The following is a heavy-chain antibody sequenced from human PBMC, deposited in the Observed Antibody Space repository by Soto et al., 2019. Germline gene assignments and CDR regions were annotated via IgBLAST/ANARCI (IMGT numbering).Heavy chain of an antibody. CDR3: ARADDYYDSSGYYYGNY. CDR1: GYTFTSYD. V-gene: IGHV1-8*01. D-gene: IGHD3-22*01. Sequence: ASVKVSCKASGYTFTSYDINWVRQATGQGLEWMGWMNPNSGNTGYAQKFQGRVTMTRNTSISTAYMELSSLRSEDTAVYYCARADDYYDSSGYYYGNYWGQGTLVTVSS. CDR2: MNPNSGNT. J-gene: IGHJ4*02.